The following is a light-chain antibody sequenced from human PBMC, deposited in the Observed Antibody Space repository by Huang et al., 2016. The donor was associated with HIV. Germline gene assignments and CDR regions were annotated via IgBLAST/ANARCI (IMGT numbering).Light chain of an antibody. V-gene: IGKV3-15*01. CDR1: QSVSSS. J-gene: IGKJ1*01. CDR3: QQYNNWPRT. CDR2: GAT. Sequence: EIVMTQSPATLSVSPGESATLSCRAGQSVSSSLAWYQQKPGQAPRLLIYGATTRATGIPARFSGSGSGTDFTLTISSLQSEDFVVYYCQQYNNWPRTFGQGTKVDIK.